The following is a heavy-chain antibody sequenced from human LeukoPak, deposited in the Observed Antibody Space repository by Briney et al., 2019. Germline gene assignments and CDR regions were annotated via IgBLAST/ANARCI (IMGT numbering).Heavy chain of an antibody. V-gene: IGHV3-48*03. J-gene: IGHJ4*02. CDR2: ISSSGSTI. CDR1: GFTFDDYA. D-gene: IGHD5-18*01. CDR3: ARVSPRGYSYEDYYFDY. Sequence: GGSLRLSCAASGFTFDDYAMHWVRQAPGKGLEWVSYISSSGSTIYYADSVKGRFTISRDNAKNSLYLQMNSLRAEDTAVYYCARVSPRGYSYEDYYFDYWGQGTLVTVSS.